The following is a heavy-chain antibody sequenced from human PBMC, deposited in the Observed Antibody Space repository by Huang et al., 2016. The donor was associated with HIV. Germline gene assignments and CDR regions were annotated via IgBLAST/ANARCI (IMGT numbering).Heavy chain of an antibody. D-gene: IGHD2-15*01. V-gene: IGHV4-34*01. CDR1: SGSLSGNL. J-gene: IGHJ3*02. CDR2: VSGSGSA. Sequence: QVQLQQWGAGLLKPSETLSLTCSLYSGSLSGNLWGWIRQSPREGLEGIGDVSGSGSAQYNPSLKSRVTISRDRSKNQFSLKVTSVTAADTGIYYCVRGARKMVDKTRAFDSWGQGTMVTVSS. CDR3: VRGARKMVDKTRAFDS.